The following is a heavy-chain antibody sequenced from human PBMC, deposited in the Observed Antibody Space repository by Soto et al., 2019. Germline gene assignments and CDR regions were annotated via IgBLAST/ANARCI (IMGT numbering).Heavy chain of an antibody. J-gene: IGHJ5*02. CDR3: ARTVDTAMALT. V-gene: IGHV4-34*01. Sequence: QVQLQQWGAGLLKPSETLSLTCAVYGGSFSGYYWSWIRQPPGKGLEWIGEINHSESTNYNPSLKSRVTISVDTSKNQFSLKLSSVTAADTAVYYCARTVDTAMALTWGQGTLVTVSS. CDR2: INHSEST. CDR1: GGSFSGYY. D-gene: IGHD5-18*01.